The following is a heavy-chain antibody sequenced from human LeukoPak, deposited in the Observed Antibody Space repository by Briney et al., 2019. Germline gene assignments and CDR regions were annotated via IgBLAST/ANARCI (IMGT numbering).Heavy chain of an antibody. CDR2: INSDGSST. CDR1: GFTFSSYW. CDR3: ARDSRSYGLHGFDY. J-gene: IGHJ4*02. Sequence: GGSLTLSCAASGFTFSSYWMHWVRQAPGKGLVWVSRINSDGSSTSYADSVKGRFTISRDNAKNTLYLQMNSLRAEDTAVYYCARDSRSYGLHGFDYWGQGTLVTVSS. D-gene: IGHD5-18*01. V-gene: IGHV3-74*01.